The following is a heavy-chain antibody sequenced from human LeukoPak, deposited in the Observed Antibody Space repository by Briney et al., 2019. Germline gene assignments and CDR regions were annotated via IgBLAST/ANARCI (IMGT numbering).Heavy chain of an antibody. CDR2: INPNSGGT. J-gene: IGHJ6*02. V-gene: IGHV1-2*06. D-gene: IGHD1-7*01. CDR3: ARDNWNYSSDYYGMDV. Sequence: ASVKVSCKASGYTFTGYYMHWVRQAPGQGLEWMGRINPNSGGTNYAQKFQGRVTMTRDTSISTAYMELSRLRSDDAAVYYCARDNWNYSSDYYGMDVWGQGTTVTVSS. CDR1: GYTFTGYY.